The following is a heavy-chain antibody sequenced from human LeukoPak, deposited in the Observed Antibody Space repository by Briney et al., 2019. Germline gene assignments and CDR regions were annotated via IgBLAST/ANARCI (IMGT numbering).Heavy chain of an antibody. Sequence: RQSPCQSPDKGLEWVAVISYDGSNKYYADSVKGRFTISRDNSKNTLYLQMNSLRAEDTAVYYCARVNSGSRDYWGQGTLVTVSS. CDR2: ISYDGSNK. D-gene: IGHD1-26*01. J-gene: IGHJ4*02. CDR3: ARVNSGSRDY. V-gene: IGHV3-30*01.